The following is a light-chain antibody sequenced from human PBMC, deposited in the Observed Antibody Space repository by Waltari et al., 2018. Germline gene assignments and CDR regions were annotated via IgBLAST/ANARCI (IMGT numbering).Light chain of an antibody. CDR1: QNVNTN. J-gene: IGKJ2*01. CDR2: GAF. V-gene: IGKV3-15*01. CDR3: HQYNTWPPYT. Sequence: EVVMTQSPATLSVSPGERATLSCRASQNVNTNVAWYQQKPGQAPRLLIYGAFSTATGIPARFSGSGSGTEFTLTISSLQSEDFAVYYCHQYNTWPPYTFGQGTKLEIK.